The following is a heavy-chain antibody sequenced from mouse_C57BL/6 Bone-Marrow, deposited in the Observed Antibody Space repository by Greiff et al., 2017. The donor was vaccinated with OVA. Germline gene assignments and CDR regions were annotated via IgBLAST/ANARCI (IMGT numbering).Heavy chain of an antibody. J-gene: IGHJ3*01. V-gene: IGHV1-19*01. CDR2: INPYNGGT. CDR3: ARGNGNPFAY. CDR1: GYTFTDYY. Sequence: EVQLQQSGPVLVKPGASVKMSCKASGYTFTDYYMNWVKQSHGKSLEWIGVINPYNGGTSYNQKFKGKATLTVDKSSSTAYMELNSLTSEDSAVYYCARGNGNPFAYWGQGTLVTVSA. D-gene: IGHD2-1*01.